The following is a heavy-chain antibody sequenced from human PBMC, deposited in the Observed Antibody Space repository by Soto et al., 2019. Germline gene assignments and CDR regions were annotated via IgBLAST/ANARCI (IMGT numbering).Heavy chain of an antibody. Sequence: PGGSLRLSCAASGFSFSSYGMHWVRQAPGKGLEWVAVMWYDGSNKYYADSVKGRFTISRDNSKNTPYLQMNSLRAEETAVYYCARDFGNSLADYWGQGT. J-gene: IGHJ4*02. V-gene: IGHV3-33*01. CDR3: ARDFGNSLADY. D-gene: IGHD1-7*01. CDR1: GFSFSSYG. CDR2: MWYDGSNK.